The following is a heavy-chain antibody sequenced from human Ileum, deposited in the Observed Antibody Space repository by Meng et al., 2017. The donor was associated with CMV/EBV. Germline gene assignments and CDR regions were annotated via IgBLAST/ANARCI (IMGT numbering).Heavy chain of an antibody. CDR1: GYSFSSYG. D-gene: IGHD5-18*01. Sequence: QFHLLLSRSELKEPGAAVKVSCKTSGYSFSSYGINWVREAPGHRLEWMGWIEKKTGNPADAPDCTGRFVFSMETSVSTAYLEFSSLRAGDTAVYYCRRGAGAHTAKYDFWGRGTLVTVSS. V-gene: IGHV7-4-1*02. J-gene: IGHJ4*02. CDR3: RRGAGAHTAKYDF. CDR2: IEKKTGNP.